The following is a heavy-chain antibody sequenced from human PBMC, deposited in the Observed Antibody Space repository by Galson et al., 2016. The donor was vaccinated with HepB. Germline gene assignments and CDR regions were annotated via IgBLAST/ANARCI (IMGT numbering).Heavy chain of an antibody. V-gene: IGHV1-2*04. CDR2: INPNRGGT. CDR1: GYTFTDYY. J-gene: IGHJ6*02. CDR3: ARDIVTTIPYDLYSGMDV. Sequence: SVKVSCKASGYTFTDYYIHWVRQAPGQGLEWMGWINPNRGGTNYAQKFQGWVTMTRDTSKNQFSLRLHSVTAADTAVYYCARDIVTTIPYDLYSGMDVWGQGTTVTVSS. D-gene: IGHD5-12*01.